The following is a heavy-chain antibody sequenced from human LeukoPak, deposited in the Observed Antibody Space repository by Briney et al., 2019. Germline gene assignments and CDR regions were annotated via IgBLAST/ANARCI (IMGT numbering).Heavy chain of an antibody. J-gene: IGHJ6*02. Sequence: GRSLRLSCTASGSTFGDYAMTWVRQAPGKGLEWVGFIRSKAYGGTTEYAASVKDRFTISRDDSKSIAYLQMNSLKPEDTAVYYCSQCSGGSCYHGMDVWGQGTTVTVSS. CDR3: SQCSGGSCYHGMDV. CDR2: IRSKAYGGTT. D-gene: IGHD2-15*01. V-gene: IGHV3-49*04. CDR1: GSTFGDYA.